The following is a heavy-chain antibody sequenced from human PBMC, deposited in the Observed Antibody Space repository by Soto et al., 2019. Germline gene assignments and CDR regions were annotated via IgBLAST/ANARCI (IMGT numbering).Heavy chain of an antibody. J-gene: IGHJ4*02. CDR3: ARLEGLATISYYFDF. V-gene: IGHV4-39*01. CDR2: IYYRGNP. Sequence: QLQLQESGPGLVKPSETLSLTCSVSDDSINSDKYYWGWIRKPPGKGLEWIGSIYYRGNPYYNPSLQTRVTISLDKSRSQFSLKLNSVTAADSAVYFCARLEGLATISYYFDFWGPGALVTVSS. CDR1: DDSINSDKYY. D-gene: IGHD3-9*01.